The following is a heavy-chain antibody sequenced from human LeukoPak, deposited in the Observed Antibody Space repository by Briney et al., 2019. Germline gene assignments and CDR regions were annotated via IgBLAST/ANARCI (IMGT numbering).Heavy chain of an antibody. CDR3: AIAWYDFWSGYPDY. J-gene: IGHJ4*02. D-gene: IGHD3-3*01. Sequence: SETLSLTCAVYGGSFSGYYWSWIRQPPGKGLEWIGEINHSGSTNYNPSLKSRVTISVDTSNNQFSLKLSSVTAADTAVYYCAIAWYDFWSGYPDYWGQGTLVTVSS. CDR2: INHSGST. CDR1: GGSFSGYY. V-gene: IGHV4-34*01.